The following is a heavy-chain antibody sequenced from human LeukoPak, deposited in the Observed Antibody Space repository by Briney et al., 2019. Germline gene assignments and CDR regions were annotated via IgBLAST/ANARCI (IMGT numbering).Heavy chain of an antibody. Sequence: SETLSLTCAVSGGSISSGGYSWSWIRQPPGKGLEWIGSIYRSGSTYYNPSLKSRVTISVDRSKNQFSLKLSSVTAADTAVYYCARGRGEDGYNYFDYWGQGTLVTVSS. J-gene: IGHJ4*02. V-gene: IGHV4-30-2*01. CDR3: ARGRGEDGYNYFDY. CDR1: GGSISSGGYS. D-gene: IGHD5-24*01. CDR2: IYRSGST.